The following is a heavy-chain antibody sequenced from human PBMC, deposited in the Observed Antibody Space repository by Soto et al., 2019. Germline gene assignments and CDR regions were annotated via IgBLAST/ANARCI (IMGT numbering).Heavy chain of an antibody. V-gene: IGHV3-30*18. CDR3: ANGDSSGFEYFQS. CDR1: GFTFSSHG. Sequence: PGGSLRLSCTASGFTFSSHGLHWVRQAPGKGLEWVAVVSFDGTNKNYADSVRGRFTISRDNSKNTLYLQMSSLRAEETAVYYCANGDSSGFEYFQSWGQGTLVTVS. J-gene: IGHJ1*01. D-gene: IGHD3-22*01. CDR2: VSFDGTNK.